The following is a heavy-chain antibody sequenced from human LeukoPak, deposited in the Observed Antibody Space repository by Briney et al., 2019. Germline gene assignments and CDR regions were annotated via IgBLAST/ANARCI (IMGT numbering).Heavy chain of an antibody. CDR1: GFTFSSYA. Sequence: GGSLRLSCAASGFTFSSYAMSWVRQAPGKGLEWVSAISGSGGSTYYADSVKGRFTISRDNSKNTLYLQMNSLRAEDTAVYYCAKDIRVTTVTYYFDYWGQGTLVTVSS. V-gene: IGHV3-23*01. CDR3: AKDIRVTTVTYYFDY. D-gene: IGHD4-11*01. J-gene: IGHJ4*02. CDR2: ISGSGGST.